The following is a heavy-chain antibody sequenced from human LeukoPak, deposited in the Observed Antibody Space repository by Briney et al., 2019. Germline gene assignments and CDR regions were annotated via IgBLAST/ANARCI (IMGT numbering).Heavy chain of an antibody. V-gene: IGHV4-39*01. D-gene: IGHD2-15*01. J-gene: IGHJ5*02. CDR3: ARHGAAGPGGFDP. Sequence: PSETLSLTCTVFGGSISSSSDSWDWIRQPPGKGLEWIGSIYYSGSTSYNPSLMSRVTISVDTSKNQFSLKLSSVTAADTAVYYCARHGAAGPGGFDPWGQGTLVTVSS. CDR1: GGSISSSSDS. CDR2: IYYSGST.